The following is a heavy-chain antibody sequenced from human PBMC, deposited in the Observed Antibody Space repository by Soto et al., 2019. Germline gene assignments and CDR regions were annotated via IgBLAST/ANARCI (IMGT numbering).Heavy chain of an antibody. CDR3: ARVIAAADPNWFDP. CDR1: GYSISSGYY. J-gene: IGHJ5*02. CDR2: IYHSGST. V-gene: IGHV4-38-2*01. Sequence: LSLTCAVSGYSISSGYYWGWIRQPPGKGLEWIGSIYHSGSTYYNPSLKSRVTISVDTSKNQFSLKLSSVTAADTAVYYCARVIAAADPNWFDPWGQGTLVTVSS. D-gene: IGHD6-13*01.